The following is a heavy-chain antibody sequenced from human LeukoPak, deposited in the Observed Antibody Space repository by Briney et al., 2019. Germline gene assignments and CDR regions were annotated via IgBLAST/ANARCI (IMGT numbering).Heavy chain of an antibody. J-gene: IGHJ2*01. CDR2: IWYDGSNK. CDR1: GFTFRNYG. V-gene: IGHV3-33*01. D-gene: IGHD1-1*01. Sequence: GGSLRLSCAASGFTFRNYGMHWVRQAPGKGLEWVAVIWYDGSNKYYADSVKGRFTFSRDNSKNTLCLQMNSLRAEDTAVYYCARDRMEMKYFDLWGRGTLVTVSS. CDR3: ARDRMEMKYFDL.